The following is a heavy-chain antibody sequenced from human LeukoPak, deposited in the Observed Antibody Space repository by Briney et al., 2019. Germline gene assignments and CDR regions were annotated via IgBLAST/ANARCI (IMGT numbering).Heavy chain of an antibody. Sequence: PGRSLRLSCAASGFTFSNYAMSWVRQSPGKGLEWVSAISATTSTTYYADSVRGRFTISRDISKNTLYLQMNSLRVEDTAVYYCAKSKEDCCGSFDPWGQGTLVTVSS. CDR2: ISATTSTT. D-gene: IGHD2-15*01. J-gene: IGHJ5*02. CDR1: GFTFSNYA. CDR3: AKSKEDCCGSFDP. V-gene: IGHV3-23*01.